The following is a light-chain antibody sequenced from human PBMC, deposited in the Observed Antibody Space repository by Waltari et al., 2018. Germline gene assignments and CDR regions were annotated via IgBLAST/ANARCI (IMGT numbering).Light chain of an antibody. CDR2: DAS. Sequence: EIVLTQSPGTLSLSTGERATLSCRASPSVSRTLAWYHQKPGQAPRLLIYDASTRATGIADRFSGSGSGTDFSLTISRLEPEDFAVYYCQKYGRLPATFGQGTKVEIK. CDR3: QKYGRLPAT. J-gene: IGKJ1*01. CDR1: PSVSRT. V-gene: IGKV3-20*01.